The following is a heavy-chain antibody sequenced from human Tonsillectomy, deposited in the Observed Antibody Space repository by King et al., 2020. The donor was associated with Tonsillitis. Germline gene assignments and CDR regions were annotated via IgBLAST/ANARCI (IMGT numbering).Heavy chain of an antibody. Sequence: VQLVQSGAEVKKPGASVKVSCKASGYTFTSYDINWVRQATGQGLEWMGWMNPNSGNTGYAQKFQGRVTMTRNTSISTAYMELSSLRSEDTAVYYCARHTTPDCGDYGWFDPWGQGTLVTVSS. CDR1: GYTFTSYD. J-gene: IGHJ5*02. CDR2: MNPNSGNT. D-gene: IGHD4-17*01. V-gene: IGHV1-8*01. CDR3: ARHTTPDCGDYGWFDP.